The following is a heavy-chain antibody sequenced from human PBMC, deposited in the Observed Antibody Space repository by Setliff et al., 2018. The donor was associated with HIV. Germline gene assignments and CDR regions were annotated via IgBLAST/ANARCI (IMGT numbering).Heavy chain of an antibody. CDR1: GYTFTSYG. J-gene: IGHJ3*02. CDR2: ISAYNGNT. V-gene: IGHV1-18*01. Sequence: ASVKISCKASGYTFTSYGISWVRQAPGQGLEWMGWISAYNGNTNYAQKLQGRVTMTTDTSASTAYMELRSLRDDDTAFYYCAREGLRWFGALSLDDAFDIWGQGTMVTVSS. D-gene: IGHD3-10*01. CDR3: AREGLRWFGALSLDDAFDI.